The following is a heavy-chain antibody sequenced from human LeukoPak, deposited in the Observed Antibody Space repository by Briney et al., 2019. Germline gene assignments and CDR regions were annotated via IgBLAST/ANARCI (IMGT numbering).Heavy chain of an antibody. CDR2: MNPNSGNT. CDR3: TRGASGRRDN. Sequence: ASVRVSCKASGYTFTSCDINWVRQATGQGLEWMGWMNPNSGNTGYGQSFQGRITMTRDISIGTAYMELSNLTSEDTAIYYCTRGASGRRDNWGQGTLVTVSA. J-gene: IGHJ4*02. D-gene: IGHD6-19*01. CDR1: GYTFTSCD. V-gene: IGHV1-8*01.